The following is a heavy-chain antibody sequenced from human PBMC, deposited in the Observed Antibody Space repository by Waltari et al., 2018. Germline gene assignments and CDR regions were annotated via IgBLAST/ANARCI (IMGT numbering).Heavy chain of an antibody. CDR3: ARHGVGLLWFGELLSWFDP. CDR1: GGSISSGGYY. D-gene: IGHD3-10*01. Sequence: QVQLQESGPGLVKPSQTLSLTCPVSGGSISSGGYYWTWIRQHPGKGLEWIGYIYYSGSTYYNPSLKSRVTISVDTSKNQFSLKLSSVTAADTAVYYCARHGVGLLWFGELLSWFDPWGQGTLVTVSS. J-gene: IGHJ5*02. CDR2: IYYSGST. V-gene: IGHV4-31*03.